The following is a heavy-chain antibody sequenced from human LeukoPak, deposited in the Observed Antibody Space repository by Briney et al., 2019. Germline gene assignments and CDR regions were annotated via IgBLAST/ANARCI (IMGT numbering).Heavy chain of an antibody. CDR3: ARVNSSGWYERYYYGMDV. D-gene: IGHD6-19*01. V-gene: IGHV4-59*01. CDR2: IYYSGST. J-gene: IGHJ6*02. CDR1: GGSISNYY. Sequence: SETLSLTCTVSGGSISNYYWSWIRQPPGKGLEWIGYIYYSGSTNYNPSLKSRVTISVDTSKNQFSLKLSSVTAADTAVYYCARVNSSGWYERYYYGMDVWGQGTTVTVSS.